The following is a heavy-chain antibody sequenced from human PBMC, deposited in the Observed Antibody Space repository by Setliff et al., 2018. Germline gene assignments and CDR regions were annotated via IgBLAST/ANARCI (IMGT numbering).Heavy chain of an antibody. CDR1: GDSISRSTYY. Sequence: SETLSLTCTVSGDSISRSTYYWGWIRQSPGKGLDWIGTVDHSGSTNYNPSLKSRVTMSVDTSKNLFSLKLNSVTAADTALYYCARHVKVATEYFDCWGQGTLVTVSS. CDR2: VDHSGST. CDR3: ARHVKVATEYFDC. D-gene: IGHD5-12*01. J-gene: IGHJ4*02. V-gene: IGHV4-39*01.